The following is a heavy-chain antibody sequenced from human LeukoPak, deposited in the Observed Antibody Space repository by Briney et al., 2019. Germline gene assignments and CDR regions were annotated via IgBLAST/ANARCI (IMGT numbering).Heavy chain of an antibody. Sequence: GGSLRLSCAVSGFTFSSYWMHWVRQAPGKGLVWVSRITNDGSTTNYADSVKGRFTISRDNAKNTLYLQMNSLRAEDTAVYYCARDVGIGGWGQGTLVTVSS. CDR3: ARDVGIGG. D-gene: IGHD2-15*01. CDR2: ITNDGSTT. CDR1: GFTFSSYW. V-gene: IGHV3-74*01. J-gene: IGHJ4*02.